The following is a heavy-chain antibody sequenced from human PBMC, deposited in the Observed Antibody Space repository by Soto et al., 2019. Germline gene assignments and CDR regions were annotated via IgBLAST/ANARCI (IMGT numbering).Heavy chain of an antibody. CDR3: ARFRNSAYDPAKTY. V-gene: IGHV3-74*01. CDR1: GFTFSSYW. CDR2: INSAGSVT. Sequence: QLVESGGGLVQPGGSLRLSCAASGFTFSSYWMHWVRQAPGKGLVWVSRINSAGSVTSYADSVKGRFTISRDNAKSTLYLQMNRLRAEDTAGYYWARFRNSAYDPAKTYWGQGALVTVSS. D-gene: IGHD5-12*01. J-gene: IGHJ4*02.